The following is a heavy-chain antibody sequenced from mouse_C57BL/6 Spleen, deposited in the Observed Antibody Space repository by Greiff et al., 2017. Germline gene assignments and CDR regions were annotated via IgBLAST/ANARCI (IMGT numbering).Heavy chain of an antibody. J-gene: IGHJ2*01. V-gene: IGHV1-31*01. CDR3: ARYSPDGYSYYFDY. D-gene: IGHD2-3*01. CDR1: GYSFTGYY. CDR2: IYPYNGVS. Sequence: DVQLQESGPELVKPGASVKISCKASGYSFTGYYMHWVKQSHGNILDWIGYIYPYNGVSSYNQKFKGKATLTVDKSSSTAYMELRSLTSEDSAVYYCARYSPDGYSYYFDYWGQGTTLTVSS.